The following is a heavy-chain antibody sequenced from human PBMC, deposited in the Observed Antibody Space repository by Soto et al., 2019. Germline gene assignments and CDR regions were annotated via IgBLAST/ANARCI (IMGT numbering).Heavy chain of an antibody. CDR3: ARGLAAGDY. CDR1: GYTFTNYY. CDR2: INPNGGST. Sequence: QVQLVQSGAEVKKPGASVKLSCKASGYTFTNYYIHWVRQAPGQGLAWMAIINPNGGSTNYAQKFQGRVTLTRDTSTSTVYMDLSSLKSEDTAVYYCARGLAAGDYWGQGTLVTVSS. D-gene: IGHD6-13*01. J-gene: IGHJ4*02. V-gene: IGHV1-46*01.